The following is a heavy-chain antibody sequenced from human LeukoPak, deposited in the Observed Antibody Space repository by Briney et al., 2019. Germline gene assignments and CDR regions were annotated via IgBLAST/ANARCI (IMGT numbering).Heavy chain of an antibody. J-gene: IGHJ4*02. V-gene: IGHV4-59*08. CDR3: ARTATPYYYGSGSYYTPSYYFDY. CDR1: GVSITSFY. Sequence: PSETLSLTCTVSGVSITSFYWSWIRQPPGKGLEWIGYIYYSGSTNYNPSLKSRVTISVDTSKNQFSLKLSSVTAADTAVYYCARTATPYYYGSGSYYTPSYYFDYWGQGTLVTVSS. D-gene: IGHD3-10*01. CDR2: IYYSGST.